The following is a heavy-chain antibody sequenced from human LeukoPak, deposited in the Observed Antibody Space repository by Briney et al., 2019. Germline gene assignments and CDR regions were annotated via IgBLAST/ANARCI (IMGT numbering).Heavy chain of an antibody. J-gene: IGHJ4*02. CDR3: ARGDGYNFDYFDY. V-gene: IGHV5-51*01. Sequence: PGGSLRLSCKGSGYSFTSYWIGWVRQMPGKGLEWMGIIYPGDSDTRYSPSFQGQVTISADKSISTAYLQWSSLKASDTAMYYCARGDGYNFDYFDYWGRGTLVTVSS. CDR2: IYPGDSDT. D-gene: IGHD5-24*01. CDR1: GYSFTSYW.